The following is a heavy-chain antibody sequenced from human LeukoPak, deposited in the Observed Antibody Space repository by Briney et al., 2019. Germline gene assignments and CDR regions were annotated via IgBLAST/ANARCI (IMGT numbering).Heavy chain of an antibody. D-gene: IGHD1-26*01. J-gene: IGHJ4*02. CDR2: MNPNSGNT. V-gene: IGHV1-8*01. Sequence: ASVKVSCKASGYTFTSYDINWVRQATGQGLEWMGWMNPNSGNTGYAQKFQGRVTMTRNTSISTTYMELSSLRSEDTAVYYCARGGLQWELIGGEAFDYWGQGTLVTVSS. CDR1: GYTFTSYD. CDR3: ARGGLQWELIGGEAFDY.